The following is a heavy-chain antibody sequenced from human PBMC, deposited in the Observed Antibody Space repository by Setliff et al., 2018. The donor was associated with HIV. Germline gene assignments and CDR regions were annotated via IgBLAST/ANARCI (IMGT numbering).Heavy chain of an antibody. Sequence: PSETLSLTCTVSGGSISNYYWSWIRQPPGKGLEWIGYIYYSGSTNYNPSLKSRVTISVDTSKNQFSLKLSSVTAADTAVYYCARGITIFGVVSYYYYYYMDVWGKGTTVTVSS. CDR3: ARGITIFGVVSYYYYYYMDV. CDR2: IYYSGST. CDR1: GGSISNYY. V-gene: IGHV4-59*01. D-gene: IGHD3-3*01. J-gene: IGHJ6*03.